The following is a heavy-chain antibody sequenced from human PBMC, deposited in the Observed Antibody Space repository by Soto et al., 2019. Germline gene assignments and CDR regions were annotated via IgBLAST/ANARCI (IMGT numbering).Heavy chain of an antibody. CDR2: IFYDVRT. V-gene: IGHV4-31*01. CDR3: AREGRSGYDVADY. Sequence: QVQLQETGPRLVKPSQTLSLNCTVSGYSISSGGYYWSWIRQFPRRRLEWIGYIFYDVRTGYNPSLKSLISISVDSSKSQCSLRLSSVPAADTAVYFGAREGRSGYDVADYWGQGILVTVSS. D-gene: IGHD3-3*01. J-gene: IGHJ4*02. CDR1: GYSISSGGYY.